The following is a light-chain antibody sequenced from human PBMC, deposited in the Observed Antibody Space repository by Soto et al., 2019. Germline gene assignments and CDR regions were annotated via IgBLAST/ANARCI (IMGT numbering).Light chain of an antibody. CDR3: QQVKVDTST. J-gene: IGKJ4*02. CDR2: DXS. CDR1: QGISRY. V-gene: IGKV1-9*01. Sequence: IHLTQSPSSLSASLGDRVTLTXRARQGISRYLGWYQQEPGXAPNXXXDDXSTLHSGCPSSLSGGGSGTDFTRTISSLQPEDCATYYCQQVKVDTSTFGGGTKVDIK.